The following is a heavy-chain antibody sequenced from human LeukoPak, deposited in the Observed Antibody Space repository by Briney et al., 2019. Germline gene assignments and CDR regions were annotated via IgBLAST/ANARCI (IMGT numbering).Heavy chain of an antibody. CDR2: INHSGST. CDR1: GGSFSGYY. V-gene: IGHV4-34*01. D-gene: IGHD3-3*01. CDR3: ARERSAYDFWSESYYGMDV. J-gene: IGHJ6*02. Sequence: SETLSLTCAVYGGSFSGYYWSWIRQPPGKGLEWIGEINHSGSTNYNPSLKSRVTISVDTSKNQFSLKLSSVTAADTAVYYCARERSAYDFWSESYYGMDVWGQGTTVTVSS.